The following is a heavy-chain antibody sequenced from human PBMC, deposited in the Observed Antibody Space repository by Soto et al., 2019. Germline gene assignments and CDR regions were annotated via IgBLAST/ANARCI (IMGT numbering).Heavy chain of an antibody. D-gene: IGHD4-17*01. V-gene: IGHV3-30-3*01. Sequence: GGSLRLSCAASGFTFSSYAMHWVRQAPGKGLEWVAVISYDGSNKYYADSVKGRFTISRDNSKNTLYLQMNSLRAEDTAVYYCARVPVTTSYFDYRRQRPLVTAS. CDR3: ARVPVTTSYFDY. CDR1: GFTFSSYA. CDR2: ISYDGSNK. J-gene: IGHJ4*02.